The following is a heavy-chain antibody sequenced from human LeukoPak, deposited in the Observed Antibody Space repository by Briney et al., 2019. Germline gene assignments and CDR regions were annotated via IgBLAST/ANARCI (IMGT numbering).Heavy chain of an antibody. Sequence: PSETLSLTCTVSGGSISSYYWSWIRQPPGKGLEWIGYIYYSGSTNYNPSLKSRVTISVDTSKNQFSLKLSSVTAADTAVYYCARGDWFDAFDIWGQGTMVTVSS. CDR2: IYYSGST. D-gene: IGHD3/OR15-3a*01. CDR3: ARGDWFDAFDI. J-gene: IGHJ3*02. CDR1: GGSISSYY. V-gene: IGHV4-59*01.